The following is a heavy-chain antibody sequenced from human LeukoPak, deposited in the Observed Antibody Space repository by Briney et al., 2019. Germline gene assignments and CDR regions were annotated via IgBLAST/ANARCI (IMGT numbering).Heavy chain of an antibody. D-gene: IGHD6-6*01. J-gene: IGHJ4*02. CDR1: GSISSGSYY. V-gene: IGHV4-61*02. CDR2: IYASGST. CDR3: AREGQQLVPPLDY. Sequence: PSETLSLTCTVSGSISSGSYYWSWIRQPAGKGLEWIGRIYASGSTNYIPSLESRVTISIDTSKNQFSLKLTSLTAADTAVYYCAREGQQLVPPLDYWGQGTLVTVSS.